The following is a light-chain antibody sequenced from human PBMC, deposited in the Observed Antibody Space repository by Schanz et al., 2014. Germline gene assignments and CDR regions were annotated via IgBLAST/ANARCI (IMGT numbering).Light chain of an antibody. CDR1: QSIRRN. V-gene: IGKV3-15*01. Sequence: EIVMTQSPATLSGSPGERVTLSCRASQSIRRNLAWYQQKRGQAPRLLIYSASTRAAGVPARFSGSGSGTEFTLTISSLQSEDFAVYYCQQYKSWPPTLTFGQGTRVEIK. CDR2: SAS. J-gene: IGKJ1*01. CDR3: QQYKSWPPTLT.